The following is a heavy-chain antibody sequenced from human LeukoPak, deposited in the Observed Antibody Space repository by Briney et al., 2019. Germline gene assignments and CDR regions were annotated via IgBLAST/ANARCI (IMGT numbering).Heavy chain of an antibody. CDR3: ARGAIYSWFDP. D-gene: IGHD2-15*01. V-gene: IGHV4-39*01. J-gene: IGHJ5*02. CDR1: GGSISSYY. CDR2: IYYSGST. Sequence: SETLSLTCTVSGGSISSYYWGWIRQPPGKGLEWIGSIYYSGSTYYNPSLKSRVTISVDTSKNQFSLKLSSVTAADTAVYYCARGAIYSWFDPWGQGTLVTVSS.